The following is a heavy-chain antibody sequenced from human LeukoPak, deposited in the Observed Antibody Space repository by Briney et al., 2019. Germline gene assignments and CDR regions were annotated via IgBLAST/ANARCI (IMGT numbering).Heavy chain of an antibody. CDR3: ARSIAAAVHFDY. CDR1: GGSISSSSYY. CDR2: IYYSGST. V-gene: IGHV4-39*07. D-gene: IGHD6-13*01. J-gene: IGHJ4*02. Sequence: PSETLSLTCTVSGGSISSSSYYWGWIRQPPGKGLEWIGSIYYSGSTYYNPSLKSRVTISVDTSKNQFSLKLSSVTAADTAVYYCARSIAAAVHFDYWGQGTLVTVSS.